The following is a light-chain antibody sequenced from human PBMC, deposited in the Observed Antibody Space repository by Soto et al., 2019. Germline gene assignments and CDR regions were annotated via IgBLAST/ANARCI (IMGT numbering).Light chain of an antibody. Sequence: QSVLTQPPSVSAAPGQKVTISCSGSSSNIGNNYVSWYQQLPGTAPKLLIYENNKRPSAIPDRFSGSKSGTSATLGITGLETGDEADYYCGTWDSSLSAVVFGTGTKLTVL. CDR3: GTWDSSLSAVV. CDR2: ENN. CDR1: SSNIGNNY. V-gene: IGLV1-51*02. J-gene: IGLJ1*01.